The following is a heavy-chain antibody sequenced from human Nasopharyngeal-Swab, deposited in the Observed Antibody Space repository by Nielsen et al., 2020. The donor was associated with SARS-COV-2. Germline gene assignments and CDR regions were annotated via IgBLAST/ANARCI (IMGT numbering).Heavy chain of an antibody. D-gene: IGHD3-10*01. V-gene: IGHV3-23*01. CDR1: GFTFRSYA. CDR2: ISGGGGST. CDR3: AKVANYYYSYFMDV. J-gene: IGHJ6*03. Sequence: GESLKISCAASGFTFRSYAMGWVRQAPGKGLEWVSGISGGGGSTYYADSVKGRFTISRDNSESTVYLQMNGLRAEDTAKYYCAKVANYYYSYFMDVWGKGTTVIVSS.